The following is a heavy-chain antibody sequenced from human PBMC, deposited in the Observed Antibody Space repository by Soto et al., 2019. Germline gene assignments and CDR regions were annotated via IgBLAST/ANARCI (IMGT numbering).Heavy chain of an antibody. V-gene: IGHV3-23*01. CDR2: ISTNDGST. D-gene: IGHD6-13*01. CDR3: AKGRPDSSSWYSDY. Sequence: EVQLLESGGGLVQPGGSLRLSCAASGFTFSSYAMSWVRQAPGKGLEWVSAISTNDGSTYYADSVKGRFTISRDNSKNALYLQMTSLRAEDTAVYYCAKGRPDSSSWYSDYWGQGTLVTVSS. CDR1: GFTFSSYA. J-gene: IGHJ4*02.